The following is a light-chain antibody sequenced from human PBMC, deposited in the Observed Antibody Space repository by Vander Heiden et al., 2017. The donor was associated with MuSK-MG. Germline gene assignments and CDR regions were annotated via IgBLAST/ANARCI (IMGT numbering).Light chain of an antibody. J-gene: IGKJ1*01. V-gene: IGKV1-39*01. CDR2: AAS. Sequence: DIRMTQSPSSLSASVGDRVTITCRSSQNIRNYLNWYQQKPGKAPKLLIYAASNLHSGVPLRFSGSGYGKDFTLTISSGQREDFAPYFCHQNDSTPTWTFGQGTKVXIK. CDR1: QNIRNY. CDR3: HQNDSTPTWT.